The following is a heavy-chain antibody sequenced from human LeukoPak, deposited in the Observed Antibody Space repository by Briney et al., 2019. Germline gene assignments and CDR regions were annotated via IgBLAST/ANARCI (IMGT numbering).Heavy chain of an antibody. Sequence: GGSLRLSCAASGFTFSNYWMSWVRQAPGKGLEWVASIQQDGSAKRYLGSVEGRFTISRDNDENSLFLQMNSLRAEDTAVYFCATDKRVGASLHEYWDPGTLVTISS. CDR3: ATDKRVGASLHEY. J-gene: IGHJ4*02. CDR2: IQQDGSAK. CDR1: GFTFSNYW. D-gene: IGHD1-26*01. V-gene: IGHV3-7*01.